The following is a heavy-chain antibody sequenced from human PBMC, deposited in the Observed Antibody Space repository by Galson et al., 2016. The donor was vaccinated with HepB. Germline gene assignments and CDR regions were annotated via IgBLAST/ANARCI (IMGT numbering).Heavy chain of an antibody. D-gene: IGHD3-10*01. J-gene: IGHJ4*02. CDR2: VSYDGRRK. CDR1: GFSFSNYA. CDR3: ARSRGSYGSGSYWAVLDY. V-gene: IGHV3-30*04. Sequence: SLRLSCAASGFSFSNYALHWVRQAPGKGLEWVAVVSYDGRRKYYAGSVRGRFTISRDNSKNTLYLQMNSLRAEDTVVYYCARSRGSYGSGSYWAVLDYWGQGTLVTVSS.